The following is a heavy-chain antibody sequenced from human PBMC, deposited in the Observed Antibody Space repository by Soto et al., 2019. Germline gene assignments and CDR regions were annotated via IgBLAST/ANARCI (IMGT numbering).Heavy chain of an antibody. CDR3: ARLKLDYDILTGYFFDY. CDR2: ISSSGSTI. CDR1: GFTFSDYY. D-gene: IGHD3-9*01. V-gene: IGHV3-11*01. Sequence: GGSLRLSCAASGFTFSDYYMSWIRQAPGKGLEWVSYISSSGSTIYYADSVKGRFTISRDNAKNSLYLQMNSLRAEDTAVYFCARLKLDYDILTGYFFDYWGQGTLVTVSS. J-gene: IGHJ4*02.